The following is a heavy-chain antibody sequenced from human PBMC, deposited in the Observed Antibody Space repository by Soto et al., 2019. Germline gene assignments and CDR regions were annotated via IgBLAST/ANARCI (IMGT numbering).Heavy chain of an antibody. CDR2: ISAYNGNT. V-gene: IGHV1-18*04. CDR3: ARSRLQPDYYYYYGMDV. Sequence: VASVKVSCKASAYTFTSYGITWVRQAPGQGLEWMGWISAYNGNTNYAQKLQGRVTMTTDTSTSTAYMELRSLRSDDTAVYYCARSRLQPDYYYYYGMDVWGQGTTVTVSS. CDR1: AYTFTSYG. J-gene: IGHJ6*02. D-gene: IGHD4-4*01.